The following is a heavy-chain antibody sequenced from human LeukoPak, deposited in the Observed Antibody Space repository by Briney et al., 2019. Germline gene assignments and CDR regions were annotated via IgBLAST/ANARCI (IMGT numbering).Heavy chain of an antibody. CDR1: GFTFSSYW. V-gene: IGHV3-7*01. Sequence: PGGSLRLSCAASGFTFSSYWMSWVRQAPGKGLDCVANIKEEGSEEYYVDSVKGRFSISRDNAKNSLYLQMNSLRAEDTAVYYCARDWLAGNPYHAFDLWGKGTMVTVSS. D-gene: IGHD3-22*01. CDR3: ARDWLAGNPYHAFDL. J-gene: IGHJ3*01. CDR2: IKEEGSEE.